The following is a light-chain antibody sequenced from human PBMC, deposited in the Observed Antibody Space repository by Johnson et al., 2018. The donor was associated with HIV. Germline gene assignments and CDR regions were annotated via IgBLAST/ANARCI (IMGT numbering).Light chain of an antibody. V-gene: IGLV1-51*01. CDR3: GAWDSSLNAYV. CDR2: DND. Sequence: QLVLTQPPSVSAAPGQKINISCSGSTSNIGSNYVSWYQQLPGTAPKLLIYDNDTRPSGIPDRFFGSKSGTSATLDITGLLTGDEGDYYCGAWDSSLNAYVFGAGTKVTVL. J-gene: IGLJ1*01. CDR1: TSNIGSNY.